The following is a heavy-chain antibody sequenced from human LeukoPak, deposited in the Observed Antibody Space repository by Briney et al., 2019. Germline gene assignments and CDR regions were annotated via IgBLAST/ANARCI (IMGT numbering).Heavy chain of an antibody. CDR1: GGTFSSYT. V-gene: IGHV1-69*04. Sequence: SVKVSCKASGGTFSSYTISWVRQAPGQGLEWMGRIIPILGIANYAQKFQGRVTITADKSTSTAYMELSSLRSEDTAVYYCARDRDYYDSSGYENSFDPWGQGTLVTVSS. J-gene: IGHJ5*02. CDR2: IIPILGIA. CDR3: ARDRDYYDSSGYENSFDP. D-gene: IGHD3-22*01.